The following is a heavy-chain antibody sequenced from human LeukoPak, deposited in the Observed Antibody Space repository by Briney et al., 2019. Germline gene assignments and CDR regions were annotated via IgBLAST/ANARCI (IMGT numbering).Heavy chain of an antibody. CDR2: IYYSGST. CDR1: GGSISSSSYY. J-gene: IGHJ5*02. D-gene: IGHD2-15*01. Sequence: SETLSLTCTVSGGSISSSSYYWGWIRQPPGKGLEWIGSIYYSGSTCYNPSLKSRVTISVDTSKNQFSLKLSSVTAADTAVYYCARWGVAAPNWFDPWGQGTLVTVSS. V-gene: IGHV4-39*01. CDR3: ARWGVAAPNWFDP.